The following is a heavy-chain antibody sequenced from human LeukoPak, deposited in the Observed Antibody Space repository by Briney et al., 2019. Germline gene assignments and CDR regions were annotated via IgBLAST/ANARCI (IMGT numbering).Heavy chain of an antibody. Sequence: ASVKVSCKASGYTFTGYFIHWVRQAPGQGLEWMGWINPKNGATKYSQNFQGTVTMTRDTSISTAYMELSTLRSDGTAVYYCARDTAPPGQWLLDYWGQGTLVTVSS. J-gene: IGHJ4*02. CDR1: GYTFTGYF. V-gene: IGHV1-2*02. D-gene: IGHD6-19*01. CDR2: INPKNGAT. CDR3: ARDTAPPGQWLLDY.